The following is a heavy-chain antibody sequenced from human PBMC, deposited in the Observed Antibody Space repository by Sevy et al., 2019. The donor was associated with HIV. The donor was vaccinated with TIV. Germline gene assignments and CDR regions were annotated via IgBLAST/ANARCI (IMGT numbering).Heavy chain of an antibody. D-gene: IGHD6-13*01. V-gene: IGHV3-7*01. Sequence: GGSLRLSCAASGFTFSNYWMSWVRQAPGKGLEWVANIKQDGSEKYYVDSVKGRFSISRDNAKSSLYLQMNGLRDEDTAVYYCARGGSTSWYGGDFDYWGQGTLVTVSS. CDR2: IKQDGSEK. CDR3: ARGGSTSWYGGDFDY. CDR1: GFTFSNYW. J-gene: IGHJ4*02.